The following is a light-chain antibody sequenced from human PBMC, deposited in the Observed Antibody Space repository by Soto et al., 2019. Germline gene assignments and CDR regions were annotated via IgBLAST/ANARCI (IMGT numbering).Light chain of an antibody. CDR1: QSVSSN. Sequence: EIVMTQSPATLSVSPGERATLSCRASQSVSSNFVWYQQKPAQAPSLLIYGASTRATGIPARFSGGGSGTEFSVPIRRLQSEDFAIYYWHQYNNWPPGTFGQGKRLEIK. CDR3: HQYNNWPPGT. V-gene: IGKV3-15*01. CDR2: GAS. J-gene: IGKJ5*01.